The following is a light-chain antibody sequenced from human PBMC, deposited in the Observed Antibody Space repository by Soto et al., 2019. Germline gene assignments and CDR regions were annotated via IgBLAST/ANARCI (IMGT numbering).Light chain of an antibody. CDR3: QTWGTGIWV. Sequence: QSVLTQSPSASASLGASVKLTCTLSSGHSSYAIAWPQQQPEKGPRYLMKLNSDGSHSKGDGIPDRFSGSSSGAERYLTIASHQSEDEADYYCQTWGTGIWVFGGGTQLPVL. CDR2: LNSDGSH. V-gene: IGLV4-69*01. J-gene: IGLJ3*02. CDR1: SGHSSYA.